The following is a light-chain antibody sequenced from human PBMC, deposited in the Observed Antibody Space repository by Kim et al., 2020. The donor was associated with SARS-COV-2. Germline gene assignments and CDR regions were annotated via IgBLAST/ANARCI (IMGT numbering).Light chain of an antibody. J-gene: IGLJ2*01. CDR2: DVS. Sequence: GQSITISCTGTSSDVVGYNYVSWYHQHPGKAPKLMIYDVSKRPSGVSNRFSGAKAGNTASLTISGLQAEDEADYYCSSYTSSSTLVFGGGTQLTVL. V-gene: IGLV2-14*04. CDR1: SSDVVGYNY. CDR3: SSYTSSSTLV.